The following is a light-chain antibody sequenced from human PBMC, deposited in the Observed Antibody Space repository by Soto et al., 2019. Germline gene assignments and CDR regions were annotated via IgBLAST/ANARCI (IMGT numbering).Light chain of an antibody. CDR1: QGIRNG. J-gene: IGKJ4*01. Sequence: DIQMTQSPSSLSASVGDRVTITCRASQGIRNGLGWFQQKPGKAPKRLIYAASSLQSGVSSRFSGNGSGTEFTLTISSLQPEDFATYYCLQHNSYPLTFGGGTKVEIK. CDR2: AAS. V-gene: IGKV1-17*01. CDR3: LQHNSYPLT.